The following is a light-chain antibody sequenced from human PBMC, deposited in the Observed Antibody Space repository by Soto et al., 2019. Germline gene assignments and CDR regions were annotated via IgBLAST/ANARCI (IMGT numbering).Light chain of an antibody. CDR2: DNN. CDR3: QSYDSGLGGSV. V-gene: IGLV1-40*01. Sequence: QSVLTQPPSVSGAPGQRVTISCTGSSSNIGAGYDVHWYQQLPGTAPKLLIYDNNNRPSGVPDRFSGSKSGTSASLAITGLQAEDEADYYCQSYDSGLGGSVFGGGTKVTVL. CDR1: SSNIGAGYD. J-gene: IGLJ2*01.